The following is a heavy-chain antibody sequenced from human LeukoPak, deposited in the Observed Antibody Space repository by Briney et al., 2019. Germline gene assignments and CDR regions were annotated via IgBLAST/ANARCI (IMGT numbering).Heavy chain of an antibody. CDR3: ARRSTCNYYAMDV. J-gene: IGHJ6*02. CDR1: GGSISNYN. CDR2: ISYSGST. D-gene: IGHD2-2*01. Sequence: NPSGTLCLTCAVSGGSISNYNWSWIRQPPGKGLEWVGYISYSGSTNYNPSLKSRVTISVDKSNNQFSLKQSSVTAADTAVYYCARRSTCNYYAMDVWGQGTTVTVSS. V-gene: IGHV4-59*08.